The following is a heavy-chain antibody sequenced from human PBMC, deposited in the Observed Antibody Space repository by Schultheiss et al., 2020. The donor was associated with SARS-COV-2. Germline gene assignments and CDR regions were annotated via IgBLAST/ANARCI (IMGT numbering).Heavy chain of an antibody. J-gene: IGHJ3*02. CDR2: ISWDSGIT. V-gene: IGHV3-74*01. Sequence: GGSLRLSCVASGFTVSSNYLSWVRQAPGKGLEWVAGISWDSGITGYADSVMGRFSISRDNAKNTLYLQMNSLRAEDTAVYYCARDPDFTTGDGFDIWGQGTMVTVSS. CDR3: ARDPDFTTGDGFDI. CDR1: GFTVSSNY. D-gene: IGHD3-22*01.